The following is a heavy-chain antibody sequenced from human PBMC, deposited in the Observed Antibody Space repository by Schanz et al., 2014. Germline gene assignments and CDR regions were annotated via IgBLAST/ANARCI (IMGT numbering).Heavy chain of an antibody. CDR2: INSNTGNP. Sequence: QVQLVQSGSELKKPGASVNISCKASGYTFTTYALNWVRQAPGQGLEWMGWINSNTGNPTYAPAFTGRFVFSLDTAVSPAYLQTIGLQAEDIAVFYCARGRGGNTGYEAADYWGQGTRVTVSS. CDR1: GYTFTTYA. D-gene: IGHD5-12*01. CDR3: ARGRGGNTGYEAADY. J-gene: IGHJ4*02. V-gene: IGHV7-4-1*02.